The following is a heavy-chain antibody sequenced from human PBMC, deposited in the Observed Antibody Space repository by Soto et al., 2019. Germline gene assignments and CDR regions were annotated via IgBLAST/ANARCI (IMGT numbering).Heavy chain of an antibody. Sequence: QAPLVESGGGLVKPGGSLRLSCAASGFTFSDYYMSWVRQAPGKGLAWLSYISQTSTYTAYADSVRGRFTISRDNAKNSLYLQMNSLRVEDTAVYYCTTAERGKTGTRIWGQGTLVTVSS. CDR1: GFTFSDYY. CDR2: ISQTSTYT. J-gene: IGHJ4*02. V-gene: IGHV3-11*06. CDR3: TTAERGKTGTRI. D-gene: IGHD1-1*01.